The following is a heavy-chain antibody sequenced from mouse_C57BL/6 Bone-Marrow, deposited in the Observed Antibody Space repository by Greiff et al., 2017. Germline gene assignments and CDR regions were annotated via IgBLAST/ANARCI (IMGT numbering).Heavy chain of an antibody. CDR3: ARGYDYDRYFDV. Sequence: VQLQQPGAELVKPGASVKLSCKASGYTFTSYWMHWVKQRPGQGLEWIGMIHPNSGSTNYNEKFKSKATLTVDKSSSTAYMQLSSLTSEDSAVYYCARGYDYDRYFDVWGTGTTVTVSS. V-gene: IGHV1-64*01. CDR1: GYTFTSYW. D-gene: IGHD2-4*01. J-gene: IGHJ1*03. CDR2: IHPNSGST.